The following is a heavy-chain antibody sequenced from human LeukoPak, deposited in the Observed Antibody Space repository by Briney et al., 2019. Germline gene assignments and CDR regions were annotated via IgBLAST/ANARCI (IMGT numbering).Heavy chain of an antibody. CDR1: GYSFTSYW. CDR3: ARRYYYGSGPGLNWFDP. J-gene: IGHJ5*02. D-gene: IGHD3-10*01. CDR2: IYPGDSDT. V-gene: IGHV5-51*01. Sequence: GESLKISCKGSGYSFTSYWIGWVRQMPGKGLEWMGTIYPGDSDTRYSPSFQGQVTISADKSISTAYLQWSSLKASDTAMYYCARRYYYGSGPGLNWFDPWGQGTLVTVSS.